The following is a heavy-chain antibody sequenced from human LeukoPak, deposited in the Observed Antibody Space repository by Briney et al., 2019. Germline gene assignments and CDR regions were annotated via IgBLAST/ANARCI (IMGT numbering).Heavy chain of an antibody. CDR1: GGSISSYY. J-gene: IGHJ4*02. CDR2: IYYSGST. V-gene: IGHV4-39*01. D-gene: IGHD3-10*01. Sequence: PSETLSLTCTVSGGSISSYYWSWIRQPPGKGLEWIGSIYYSGSTYYNPSLKSRVTISVDTSKNQFSLKLSSVTAADTAVYYCARLGVELWYRTTSGPFDYWGQGTLVTVSS. CDR3: ARLGVELWYRTTSGPFDY.